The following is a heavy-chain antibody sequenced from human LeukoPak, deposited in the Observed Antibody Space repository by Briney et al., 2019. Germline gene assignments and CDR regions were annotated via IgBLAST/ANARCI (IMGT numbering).Heavy chain of an antibody. Sequence: SETLSLTCAVYGGSFSGYYWSWIRQPPGKGLEWIGEINHSGSTNYNPSLKSRVTISVDTSKNQFSLKLSSVTAADTAVYYCARGVVVVPAAVWDPYYYYHGMDVWGQGTTVTVSS. D-gene: IGHD2-2*01. CDR1: GGSFSGYY. CDR3: ARGVVVVPAAVWDPYYYYHGMDV. V-gene: IGHV4-34*01. CDR2: INHSGST. J-gene: IGHJ6*02.